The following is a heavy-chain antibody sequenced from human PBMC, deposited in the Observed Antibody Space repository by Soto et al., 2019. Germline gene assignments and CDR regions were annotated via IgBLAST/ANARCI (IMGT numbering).Heavy chain of an antibody. V-gene: IGHV3-30*18. CDR2: ISYDGSNK. CDR1: GFTFSSYG. D-gene: IGHD2-15*01. J-gene: IGHJ5*02. Sequence: QVQLVESGGGVVQPGRSLRLSCAASGFTFSSYGMHWVRQAPGKGLEWVAVISYDGSNKYYADSVKGRFTISRDNSKNPLYLQMNSLRAEDTAVYYCAKAISIVVVVAATPVRWFDPWGQGTLVTVSS. CDR3: AKAISIVVVVAATPVRWFDP.